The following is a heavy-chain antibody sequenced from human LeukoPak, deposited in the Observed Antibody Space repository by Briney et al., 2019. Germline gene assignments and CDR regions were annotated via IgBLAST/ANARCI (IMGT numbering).Heavy chain of an antibody. CDR1: GGSISSGGYY. J-gene: IGHJ6*02. V-gene: IGHV4-61*08. CDR3: AGHYYGSGSSRRYGMDV. CDR2: IYYSGST. Sequence: PSETLSLTCTVSGGSISSGGYYWSWIRQHPGKGLEWIGYIYYSGSTNYNPSLKSRVTISVDTSKNQFSLRLTSVTAADTAVYYCAGHYYGSGSSRRYGMDVWGQGTTVTVSS. D-gene: IGHD3-10*01.